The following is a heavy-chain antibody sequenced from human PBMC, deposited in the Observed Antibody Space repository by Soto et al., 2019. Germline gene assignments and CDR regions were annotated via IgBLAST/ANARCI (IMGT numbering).Heavy chain of an antibody. V-gene: IGHV1-18*01. CDR1: GYTFTSYG. Sequence: GASVKVSCKASGYTFTSYGISWVRQAPGQGLEWMGWISAHNGNTKYAQKVQGRVTMTTDTSTSTAYMELRSLTSDDTAVYYCGRAPAPTDYRGKGTLGTVSS. CDR3: GRAPAPTDY. CDR2: ISAHNGNT. J-gene: IGHJ4*02.